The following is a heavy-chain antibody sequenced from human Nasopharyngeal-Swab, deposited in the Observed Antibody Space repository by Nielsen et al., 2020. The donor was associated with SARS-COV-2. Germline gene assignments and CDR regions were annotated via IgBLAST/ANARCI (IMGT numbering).Heavy chain of an antibody. J-gene: IGHJ3*02. CDR1: GASISSNNW. Sequence: SETLSLTCAVSGASISSNNWWSWVRQPPGKGLEWIGEIYHSGSTNYNPSLKSRVTISVDKSRNQFALKLGSVTAADTAVYYCTRVVPAAEAFDIWGQGTMVTVSS. D-gene: IGHD2-2*01. CDR3: TRVVPAAEAFDI. CDR2: IYHSGST. V-gene: IGHV4-4*02.